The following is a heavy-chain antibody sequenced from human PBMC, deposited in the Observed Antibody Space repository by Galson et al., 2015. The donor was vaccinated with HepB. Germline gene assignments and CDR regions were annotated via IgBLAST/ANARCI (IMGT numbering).Heavy chain of an antibody. CDR2: ISGSSNYI. Sequence: SLRLSCAASGFTFSNFGMNWVRQAPGKGLEWVSSISGSSNYIHYADSVKGRFTISRDNAENSVYLQMNSLRAEDTAIYYCARDLSISVAGLDYWGQGTLVTVSS. V-gene: IGHV3-21*01. J-gene: IGHJ4*02. CDR3: ARDLSISVAGLDY. D-gene: IGHD6-19*01. CDR1: GFTFSNFG.